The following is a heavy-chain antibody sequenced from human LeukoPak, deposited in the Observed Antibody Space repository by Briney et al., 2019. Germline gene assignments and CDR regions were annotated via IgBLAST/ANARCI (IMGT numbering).Heavy chain of an antibody. CDR1: GFTFSSYE. CDR3: VVDGVGATLGHYGMDV. J-gene: IGHJ6*02. D-gene: IGHD1-26*01. Sequence: GGSLRLSCAASGFTFSSYEMNWVRQAPGKGLEWVSYISSSGSTIYYADSVKGRFTISRDNAKNSLYLQMNSLRAEDTAVYYCVVDGVGATLGHYGMDVWGQGTTVTVSS. V-gene: IGHV3-48*03. CDR2: ISSSGSTI.